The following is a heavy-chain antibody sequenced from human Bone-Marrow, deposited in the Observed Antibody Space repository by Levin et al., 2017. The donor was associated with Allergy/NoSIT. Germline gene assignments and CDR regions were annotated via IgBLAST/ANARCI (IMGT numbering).Heavy chain of an antibody. D-gene: IGHD2-8*01. CDR1: GDSIGRGVYY. J-gene: IGHJ4*02. Sequence: SQTLSLTCAVSGDSIGRGVYYWSWIRQPAGKGLEWIGHIYSSGITKYNPSLKSRVTMSVDTSKNQFSLTLTSVTAADTARYYCASEMDAVLEYWGQGTLVTVSS. V-gene: IGHV4-61*09. CDR3: ASEMDAVLEY. CDR2: IYSSGIT.